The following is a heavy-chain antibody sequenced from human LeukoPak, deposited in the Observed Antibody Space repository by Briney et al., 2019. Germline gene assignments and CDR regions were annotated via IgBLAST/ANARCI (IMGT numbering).Heavy chain of an antibody. CDR2: ISSSGSKI. V-gene: IGHV3-48*03. CDR3: AREEVVATYYGMDV. D-gene: IGHD1-26*01. CDR1: GFTFSSYE. Sequence: GGCLRLSCAASGFTFSSYEMKWVRQAPGKGLEWVSYISSSGSKIYYADSVKGRFTISREKAKNSLYLQMNSLRAEDTAVYYCAREEVVATYYGMDVLGQGTTVTVSS. J-gene: IGHJ6*02.